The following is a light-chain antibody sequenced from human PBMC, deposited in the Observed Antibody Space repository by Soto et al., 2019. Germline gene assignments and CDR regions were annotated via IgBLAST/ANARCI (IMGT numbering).Light chain of an antibody. CDR2: GAS. V-gene: IGKV3-15*01. Sequence: EIVMKQSPATLSVSPGERATLSCRASQSLNSGLAWYQEKPGQVPRLLIYGASSRATGLPARFSASGSGTEFTLTISCLQSEDFAVYYCQQYSSSAPGYTFGQGSKVDIK. J-gene: IGKJ2*01. CDR1: QSLNSG. CDR3: QQYSSSAPGYT.